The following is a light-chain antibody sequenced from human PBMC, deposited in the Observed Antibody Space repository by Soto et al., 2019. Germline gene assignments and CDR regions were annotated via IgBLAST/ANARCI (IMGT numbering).Light chain of an antibody. V-gene: IGKV3-20*01. J-gene: IGKJ4*01. CDR3: QQYDSSPT. CDR2: GAS. CDR1: QSVTSSY. Sequence: EIVLTQSPGTLSLSPGERATLSCRASQSVTSSYLAWYQQKPGQAPRLLIYGASNRATGIPDRFSGGGSGTDFTLTINRLEPEDFAVYYCQQYDSSPTFGGGTKVEIK.